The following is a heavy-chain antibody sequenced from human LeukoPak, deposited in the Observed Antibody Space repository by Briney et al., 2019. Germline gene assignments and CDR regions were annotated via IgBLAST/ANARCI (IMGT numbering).Heavy chain of an antibody. V-gene: IGHV2-70*04. J-gene: IGHJ6*03. CDR2: IDWDDDK. Sequence: SGPALVKPTQSLTLTCSFSGFSLNTPSMRGNWIRQPPGKALEWLARIDWDDDKSYKTSLKTRLTISKDASKNLVVLTMTNMDPVDTATYYCARGDYYYYMDVWGEGTTVTVSS. CDR1: GFSLNTPSMR. CDR3: ARGDYYYYMDV.